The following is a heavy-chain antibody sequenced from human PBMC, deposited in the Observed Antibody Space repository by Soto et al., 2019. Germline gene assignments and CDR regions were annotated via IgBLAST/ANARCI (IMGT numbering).Heavy chain of an antibody. CDR2: INPSGGST. J-gene: IGHJ3*02. D-gene: IGHD4-17*01. V-gene: IGHV1-46*01. CDR3: ARDLTTVTTNGHAFDI. CDR1: GYTFTSYY. Sequence: GASVKVSCKASGYTFTSYYMHWVRQAPGQGLEWMGIINPSGGSTSYAQKFQGRVTMTRGTSTSTVYMELSSLRSEDTAVYYCARDLTTVTTNGHAFDIWGQGTMVTVSS.